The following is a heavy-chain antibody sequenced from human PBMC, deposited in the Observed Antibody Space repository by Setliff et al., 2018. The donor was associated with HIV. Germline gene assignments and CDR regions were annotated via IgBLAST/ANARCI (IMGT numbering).Heavy chain of an antibody. Sequence: SETLSLTCAVYGGSFSGHYWSWIRQPPGRGLQWIGEIYHSGATTYNPSLKSRATISVDRSKNQFSLKLTSPTTSDVGLYYCARTRALNASNWNPFDYWGQGTLVTVSS. CDR2: IYHSGAT. CDR3: ARTRALNASNWNPFDY. CDR1: GGSFSGHY. J-gene: IGHJ4*02. D-gene: IGHD1-20*01. V-gene: IGHV4-34*01.